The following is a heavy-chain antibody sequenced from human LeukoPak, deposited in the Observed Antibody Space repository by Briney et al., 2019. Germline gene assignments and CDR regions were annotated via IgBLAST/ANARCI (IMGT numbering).Heavy chain of an antibody. V-gene: IGHV4-30-2*01. CDR1: GVSISSGGYS. D-gene: IGHD4-17*01. J-gene: IGHJ3*02. CDR2: IYHSGST. CDR3: AGSTVTTSDAFDI. Sequence: NPSQTLSLTCAVSGVSISSGGYSWRWLRQPPGKGLEWIGYIYHSGSTYYNPSLKSRVTISVDRSKNQFSLKLSSVTAADTAVYYCAGSTVTTSDAFDIWGQGTMVTVSS.